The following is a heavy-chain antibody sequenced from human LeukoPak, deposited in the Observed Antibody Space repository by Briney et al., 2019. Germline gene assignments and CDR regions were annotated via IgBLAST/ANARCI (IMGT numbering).Heavy chain of an antibody. J-gene: IGHJ4*02. CDR2: INHNRDAT. Sequence: ASAKDSSKQSGYTFSDIYVHWGRRALGQGGEWMGWINHNRDATNNPQTFQDRDTTTTDTSTTTAYIELSRLRSDDTAFYYCARDLTYYGSGSYYFDYWGQGTLVTVSS. V-gene: IGHV1-2*02. CDR3: ARDLTYYGSGSYYFDY. D-gene: IGHD3-10*01. CDR1: GYTFSDIY.